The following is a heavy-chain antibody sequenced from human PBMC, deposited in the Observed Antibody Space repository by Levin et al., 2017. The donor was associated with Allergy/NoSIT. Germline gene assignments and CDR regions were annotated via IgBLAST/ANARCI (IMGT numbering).Heavy chain of an antibody. CDR1: GFTFRSSG. CDR3: AREMVVAAPYYMDV. V-gene: IGHV3-33*01. Sequence: LSLTCAASGFTFRSSGMHWVRQAPGKGLEWVAVIWYDGSNKYYADSVKGRFTISRDNSRNRLYLQMHSLRVEDTAVYYCAREMVVAAPYYMDVWGKGTTVTVSS. J-gene: IGHJ6*04. D-gene: IGHD2-15*01. CDR2: IWYDGSNK.